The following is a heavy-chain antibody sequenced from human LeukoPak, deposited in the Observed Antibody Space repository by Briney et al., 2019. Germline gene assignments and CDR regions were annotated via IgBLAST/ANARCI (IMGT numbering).Heavy chain of an antibody. J-gene: IGHJ4*02. V-gene: IGHV3-48*03. CDR2: ISSSGTTT. D-gene: IGHD5-12*01. CDR1: GFSFSVYE. Sequence: PGGSLRLSCAASGFSFSVYEMHWVRQAPGKGLEWISDISSSGTTTYYADSVKGRFTISRDNSKNSLYLQMNSLRAEDTAVYYFTTLTVATNFDYWGQGTLVTVSS. CDR3: TTLTVATNFDY.